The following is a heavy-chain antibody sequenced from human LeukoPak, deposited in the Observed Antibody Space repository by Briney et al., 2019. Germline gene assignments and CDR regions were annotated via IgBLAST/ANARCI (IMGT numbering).Heavy chain of an antibody. V-gene: IGHV3-7*04. Sequence: GGSLRLSCAASGFTFSSYAMHWVRQAPGKGLEWVANIKQDGSKKSYVDSVKGRFTISRDNAKNSLCLQMNSLRAEDTAIYYCTRVGYIDEGIDYWGQGTLVTVSS. CDR3: TRVGYIDEGIDY. CDR1: GFTFSSYA. CDR2: IKQDGSKK. D-gene: IGHD5-24*01. J-gene: IGHJ4*02.